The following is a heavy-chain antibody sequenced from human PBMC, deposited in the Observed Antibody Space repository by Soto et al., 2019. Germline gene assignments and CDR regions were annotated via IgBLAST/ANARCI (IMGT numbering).Heavy chain of an antibody. CDR2: ISYDGSNK. D-gene: IGHD3-10*01. Sequence: QVQLVESGGGVVQPGRSLRLSCAASGFTFSSYGMHWVRQAPGKGLEWVAVISYDGSNKYYSDSVKGRFTISRDNSENTLYLQMNSLRAEDTAVYYCAKDLDPFRGVIVVGYWGQGPLVTVAS. J-gene: IGHJ4*02. V-gene: IGHV3-30*18. CDR3: AKDLDPFRGVIVVGY. CDR1: GFTFSSYG.